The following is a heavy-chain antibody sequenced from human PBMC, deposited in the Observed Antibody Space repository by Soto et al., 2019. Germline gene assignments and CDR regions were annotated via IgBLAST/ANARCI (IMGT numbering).Heavy chain of an antibody. D-gene: IGHD3-22*01. Sequence: PSETLSLTCAVSGYSISSGYYWGWIRQPPGKGLEWIGSIYHSGSTYYNPSLKSRVTISVDTSKNQFSLKLSSVTAADTAVYYCARDTYYYDSSSLNWLDPWGQGPLVTVSS. V-gene: IGHV4-38-2*01. J-gene: IGHJ5*02. CDR2: IYHSGST. CDR3: ARDTYYYDSSSLNWLDP. CDR1: GYSISSGYY.